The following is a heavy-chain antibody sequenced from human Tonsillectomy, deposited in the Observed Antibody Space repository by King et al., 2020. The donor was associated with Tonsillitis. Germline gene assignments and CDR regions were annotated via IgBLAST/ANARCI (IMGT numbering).Heavy chain of an antibody. J-gene: IGHJ6*02. CDR2: ISAYNGNT. Sequence: VQLVQSGAEVKKPGASVKVSCKASGYTFTSYCISWVRQAPGQGLEWMGWISAYNGNTKYAQKLQGRVTMTTDTSTSTAYMELRSLRYDDTAVYYCVRDAIAARTLGDGMDVWGQGTTVTVSS. V-gene: IGHV1-18*01. CDR1: GYTFTSYC. CDR3: VRDAIAARTLGDGMDV. D-gene: IGHD6-6*01.